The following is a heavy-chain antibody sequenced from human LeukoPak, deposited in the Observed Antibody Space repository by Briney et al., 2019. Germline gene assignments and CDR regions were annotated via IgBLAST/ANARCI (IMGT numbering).Heavy chain of an antibody. D-gene: IGHD2-15*01. V-gene: IGHV1-18*01. CDR3: ARAGAVVDNRFDP. J-gene: IGHJ5*02. Sequence: GASVKVSCKASGYTFTTYGITWVRQAPGQGLEWMGWISGYNGKTKYAQKLQDRVTMTTDTSTTTAYMELRSLTSDDTAVYYCARAGAVVDNRFDPWGQGTLVTVSS. CDR2: ISGYNGKT. CDR1: GYTFTTYG.